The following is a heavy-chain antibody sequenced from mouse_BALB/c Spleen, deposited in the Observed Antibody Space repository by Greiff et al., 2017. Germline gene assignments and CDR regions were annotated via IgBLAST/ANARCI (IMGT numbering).Heavy chain of an antibody. Sequence: EVHLVESGGGLVQPGGSLKLSCAASGFDFSRYWMSWVRQAPGKGLEWIGEINPDSSTINYTPSLKDKFIISRDNAKNTLYLQMSKVRSEDTALYYCARPRYGNYAMDYWGQGTSVTVSS. J-gene: IGHJ4*01. CDR3: ARPRYGNYAMDY. V-gene: IGHV4-1*02. CDR2: INPDSSTI. CDR1: GFDFSRYW. D-gene: IGHD2-10*02.